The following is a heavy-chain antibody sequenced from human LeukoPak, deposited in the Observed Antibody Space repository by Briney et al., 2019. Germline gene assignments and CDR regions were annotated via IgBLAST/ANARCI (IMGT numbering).Heavy chain of an antibody. Sequence: GGSLRLSCAASGFTFSSYEMNWVPQAPGKGLEWLSYIGSSGATRYYADSVEGRFTVSRDNAKNSLYLQMNSLRAEDTAVYYCARYGDYSFDYWGQGTLVTVSS. J-gene: IGHJ4*02. CDR3: ARYGDYSFDY. D-gene: IGHD4-17*01. CDR1: GFTFSSYE. V-gene: IGHV3-48*03. CDR2: IGSSGATR.